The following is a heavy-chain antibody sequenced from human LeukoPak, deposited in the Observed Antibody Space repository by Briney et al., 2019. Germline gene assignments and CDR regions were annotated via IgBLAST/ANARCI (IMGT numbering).Heavy chain of an antibody. V-gene: IGHV3-43*02. CDR3: AKEYGYCSGSSCYRYYYYPMDV. D-gene: IGHD2-15*01. CDR2: ISGDGGDT. Sequence: QPGGSLRLSCAASGFFFDDYAMHWVRQLPGKGLEWVSLISGDGGDTDYVDSVKGRFTISRDNSKDSLYLQMNSLRTEDTALYYCAKEYGYCSGSSCYRYYYYPMDVWGQGATVTVSS. CDR1: GFFFDDYA. J-gene: IGHJ6*02.